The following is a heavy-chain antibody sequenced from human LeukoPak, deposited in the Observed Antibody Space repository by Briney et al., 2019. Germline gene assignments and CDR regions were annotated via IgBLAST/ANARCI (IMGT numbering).Heavy chain of an antibody. Sequence: SETVSLTCTVSGGSNSGVGDYWGWIRQPPGKGLEWIRSINYSGNTYYTPSLKSRVTISVDTSKNQFSLNLSSVTAADTAVYYCARYGLLRGYDYWGQGTLVTVSS. J-gene: IGHJ4*02. CDR2: INYSGNT. CDR3: ARYGLLRGYDY. CDR1: GGSNSGVGDY. V-gene: IGHV4-39*07. D-gene: IGHD5-12*01.